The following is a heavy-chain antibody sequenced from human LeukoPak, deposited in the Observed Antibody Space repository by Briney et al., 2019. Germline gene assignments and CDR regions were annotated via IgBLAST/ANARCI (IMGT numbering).Heavy chain of an antibody. D-gene: IGHD3-3*01. Sequence: ASVKVSCKASGYTFTGYYMHWVRQAPGQGLEWMGWMNPNSGNTGYAQKFQGRVTMTRNTSISTAYMELSSLRSEDTAVYYCARSGSYYDFWSGYNYYYYYGMDVWGQGPRSPSP. J-gene: IGHJ6*02. CDR3: ARSGSYYDFWSGYNYYYYYGMDV. CDR1: GYTFTGYY. V-gene: IGHV1-8*02. CDR2: MNPNSGNT.